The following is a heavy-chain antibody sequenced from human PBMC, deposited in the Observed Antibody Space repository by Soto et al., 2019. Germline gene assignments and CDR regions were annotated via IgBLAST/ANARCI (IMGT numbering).Heavy chain of an antibody. Sequence: QVQLVESGGGVVQPGTSLRLSCVASGFTFSNYGIHWVRQAPGRGVEWVAVIWHDGSQKYLTDSVRGRFTLSRDNSKNTVYLHRNSLRVEDTAVYSCEGRDDPCTVWGRGTMVPVSS. CDR1: GFTFSNYG. V-gene: IGHV3-33*01. D-gene: IGHD3-16*01. CDR2: IWHDGSQK. J-gene: IGHJ3*01. CDR3: EGRDDPCTV.